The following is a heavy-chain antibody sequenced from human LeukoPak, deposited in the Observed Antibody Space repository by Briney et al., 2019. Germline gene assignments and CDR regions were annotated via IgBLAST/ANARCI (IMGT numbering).Heavy chain of an antibody. J-gene: IGHJ3*02. CDR2: IKQDGSEK. CDR1: GFSICSYW. V-gene: IGHV3-7*01. Sequence: GGSLRLSCAASGFSICSYWMTWVRQAPGKGLEWLACIKQDGSEKYYVDSVQGRFTISRDNAQNSLYLLLSSLRAEDTAVYYCARRYFDWLSLPHAFDIWGQGTMVTVSS. D-gene: IGHD3-9*01. CDR3: ARRYFDWLSLPHAFDI.